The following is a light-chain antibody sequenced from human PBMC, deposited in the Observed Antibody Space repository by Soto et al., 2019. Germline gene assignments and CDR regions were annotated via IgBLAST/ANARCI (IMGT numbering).Light chain of an antibody. CDR1: QSVLYSSNNKNY. CDR2: WAS. J-gene: IGKJ2*01. CDR3: QQYYSTPGYT. V-gene: IGKV4-1*01. Sequence: DIVMTQSPDSPAVSLGERATINCKSSQSVLYSSNNKNYLAWYQQKPGQPPKLLIYWASTRESGVPDRFSGSGSGTDFTLTISSLQAEDVAVYYCQQYYSTPGYTFGQGTKLEIK.